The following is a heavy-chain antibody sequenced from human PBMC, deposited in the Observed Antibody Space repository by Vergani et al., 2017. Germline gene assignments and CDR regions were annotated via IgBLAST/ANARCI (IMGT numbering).Heavy chain of an antibody. J-gene: IGHJ6*03. CDR3: TTMVGGSYYPYYYYYYMDV. D-gene: IGHD1-26*01. Sequence: EVQLVESGGGLVQPGGSLRLSCAASGFTFSNAWMSWVRQAPGKGLEWVGRIKSKTDGGTTDYAAPVKGRFTISRDDSKNTLYLQMNSLKTEDTAVYYCTTMVGGSYYPYYYYYYMDVWGKGTTVTVSS. CDR1: GFTFSNAW. V-gene: IGHV3-15*01. CDR2: IKSKTDGGTT.